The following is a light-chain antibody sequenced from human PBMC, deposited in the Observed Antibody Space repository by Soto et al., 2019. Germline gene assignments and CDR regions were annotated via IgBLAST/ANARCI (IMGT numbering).Light chain of an antibody. CDR1: QSVSNNY. J-gene: IGKJ2*01. Sequence: EVVLTQSPGTLSLSPGERATLSCRASQSVSNNYLAWYQQKPGQSPKLLIFGSSDRATGIPDRFSGSGYGTDFTLTISSLEPEDFAVYYCQQYGSSAPYTFGQGTKLEIK. CDR2: GSS. V-gene: IGKV3-20*01. CDR3: QQYGSSAPYT.